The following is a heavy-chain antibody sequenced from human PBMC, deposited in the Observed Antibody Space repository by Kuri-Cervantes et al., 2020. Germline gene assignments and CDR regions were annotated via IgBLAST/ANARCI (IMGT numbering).Heavy chain of an antibody. Sequence: GGSLRLSCAASGFTFSNYNMNWVRQAPGKGLDWVSRIHPDGTTTTYADSVRGRFTISRDNAKNTLFLQMNSLRVEDTAVYYCVKDKTGAEDYWGHGTLVTVSS. V-gene: IGHV3-74*01. J-gene: IGHJ4*01. CDR2: IHPDGTTT. CDR3: VKDKTGAEDY. CDR1: GFTFSNYN. D-gene: IGHD1-1*01.